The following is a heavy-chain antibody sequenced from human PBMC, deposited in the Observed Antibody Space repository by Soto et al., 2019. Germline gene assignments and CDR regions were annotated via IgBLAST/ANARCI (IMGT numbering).Heavy chain of an antibody. Sequence: PGESLKISCKGSGYSFTIYWISWVRQMPGKGLEWMGRIDPSDSYTNYSPSFQGHVTISADKSISTAYLQWSSLKASDTAMYYCASPARSYDMSPFDYWGQGTLVTVSS. CDR2: IDPSDSYT. J-gene: IGHJ4*02. D-gene: IGHD3-22*01. CDR3: ASPARSYDMSPFDY. V-gene: IGHV5-10-1*01. CDR1: GYSFTIYW.